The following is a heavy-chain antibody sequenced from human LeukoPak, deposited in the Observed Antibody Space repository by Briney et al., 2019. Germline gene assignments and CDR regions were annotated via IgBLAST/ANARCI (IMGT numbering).Heavy chain of an antibody. D-gene: IGHD3-10*01. CDR3: ARDEYYGSAYGY. J-gene: IGHJ4*02. Sequence: AVQISCKASGGTFSSYSISWVRQAPAQGLEWMGGIIPTFGTANNSHKFQSRLTNTADESTSPAYRELSSLRSEDTAVYYCARDEYYGSAYGYWGQGTLVTVSS. CDR2: IIPTFGTA. CDR1: GGTFSSYS. V-gene: IGHV1-69*13.